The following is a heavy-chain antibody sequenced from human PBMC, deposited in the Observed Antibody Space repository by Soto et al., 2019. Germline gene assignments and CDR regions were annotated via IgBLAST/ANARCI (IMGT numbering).Heavy chain of an antibody. CDR3: ARQPPKWLVPYDY. CDR1: GGSVSSGSYY. D-gene: IGHD6-19*01. V-gene: IGHV4-61*01. J-gene: IGHJ4*02. Sequence: SETLSLTCTVSGGSVSSGSYYWSWIRQPPGKGLEWIGYIYYSGSTNYNPSLKSRVTISVDTSKNQFSLKLNSVTAGDTAVYYCARQPPKWLVPYDYWGQGTLVTVSS. CDR2: IYYSGST.